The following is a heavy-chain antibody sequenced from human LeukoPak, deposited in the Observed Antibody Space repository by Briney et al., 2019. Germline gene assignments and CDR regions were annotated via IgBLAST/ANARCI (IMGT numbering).Heavy chain of an antibody. CDR3: ARDLLPDIVATISYFDY. CDR2: IYCSGST. D-gene: IGHD5-12*01. V-gene: IGHV4-39*07. CDR1: GGSISSSSYY. J-gene: IGHJ4*02. Sequence: PSETLSLTCTVSGGSISSSSYYWGWIRQPPGKGLEWIGSIYCSGSTYYNPSLKSRVTISVDTSKNQFSLELSSVTAADTAVYYCARDLLPDIVATISYFDYWGQGTLVTVSS.